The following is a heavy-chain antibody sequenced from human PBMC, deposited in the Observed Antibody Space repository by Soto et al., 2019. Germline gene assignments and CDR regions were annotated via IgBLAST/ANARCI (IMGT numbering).Heavy chain of an antibody. CDR2: IYSGGST. J-gene: IGHJ6*02. CDR1: GFTVSSNY. Sequence: VGSLRLSCAASGFTVSSNYMSWVRQAPGKGLEWVSVIYSGGSTYYADSVKGRFTISRDNSKNTLYLQMNSLRAEDTAVYYCARDSDSSSGMDVWGQGTTVTVSS. D-gene: IGHD2-21*02. CDR3: ARDSDSSSGMDV. V-gene: IGHV3-53*01.